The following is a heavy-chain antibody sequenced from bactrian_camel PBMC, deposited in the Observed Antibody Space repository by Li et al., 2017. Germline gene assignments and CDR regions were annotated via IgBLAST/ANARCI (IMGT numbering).Heavy chain of an antibody. CDR3: AEGHGSRGEHCYSLNY. V-gene: IGHV3S1*01. CDR2: ISPASGRR. Sequence: VQLVESGGASVQNGGSLTLSRAASGYANIVRRYCMGWFRQAPGKEREGVAAISPASGRRYYGDSVKGRFTISQDSARNTVYLQMNNLQPEDTATYYCAEGHGSRGEHCYSLNYWGQGTQVTVS. J-gene: IGHJ4*01. D-gene: IGHD6*01. CDR1: GYANIVRRYC.